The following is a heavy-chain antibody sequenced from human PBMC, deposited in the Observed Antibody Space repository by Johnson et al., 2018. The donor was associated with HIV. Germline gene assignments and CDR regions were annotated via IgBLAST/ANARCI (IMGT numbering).Heavy chain of an antibody. J-gene: IGHJ3*02. V-gene: IGHV3-30*18. D-gene: IGHD6-25*01. CDR1: AFTFRSYG. CDR2: ISSDGSNE. CDR3: AKGGIDAFDI. Sequence: QVQLVESGGGVVQPGRSLRLSCAVSAFTFRSYGVHWVRQAPGKGLEWVAVISSDGSNEYYADSVKGRFTISRDNSKNTVYLEMNSLRAEDTAVYYCAKGGIDAFDIWGQGTMVTVSS.